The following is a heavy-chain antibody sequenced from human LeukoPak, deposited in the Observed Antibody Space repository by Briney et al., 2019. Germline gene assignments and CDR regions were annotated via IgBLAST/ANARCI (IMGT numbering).Heavy chain of an antibody. V-gene: IGHV4-39*01. D-gene: IGHD3-22*01. Sequence: SETLSLTCTVSGVSISSGSYSWGWLRQPPGKGLEWIGSIYYSGSTYYNPSLKSRVTISVDTSKNQFSLKLSSVTAAETAVYYCARCKKNYYDSSGYHGDWFDPWGQGTLVTVSS. CDR2: IYYSGST. CDR3: ARCKKNYYDSSGYHGDWFDP. J-gene: IGHJ5*02. CDR1: GVSISSGSYS.